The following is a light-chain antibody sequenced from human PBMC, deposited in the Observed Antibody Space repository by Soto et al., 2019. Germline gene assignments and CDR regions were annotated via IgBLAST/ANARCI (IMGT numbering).Light chain of an antibody. Sequence: EIEMTQSPATLSVSPGERATLSCRASQSVSSNLAWYQQKPGQAPRLLIYGASTRATGIPDRISGSGSGTEFTLTISSRQSEDFAVYYCQQYIDWPETFGQGTKVEIK. CDR2: GAS. CDR1: QSVSSN. CDR3: QQYIDWPET. J-gene: IGKJ2*01. V-gene: IGKV3-15*01.